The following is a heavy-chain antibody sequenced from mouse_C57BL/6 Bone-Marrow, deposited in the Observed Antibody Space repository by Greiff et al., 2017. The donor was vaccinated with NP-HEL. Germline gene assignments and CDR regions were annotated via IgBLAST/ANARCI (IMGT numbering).Heavy chain of an antibody. CDR1: GFTFSSYA. J-gene: IGHJ4*01. CDR2: ISDGGSYT. Sequence: DVQLVESGGGLVKPGGSLKLSCAASGFTFSSYAMSWVRQTPEKRLEWVATISDGGSYTYYPDNVKGRFTISRDNAKNNLYLQMSHLKSEDTAMYYCARGRLTVYAMDYWGQGTSVTVSS. CDR3: ARGRLTVYAMDY. D-gene: IGHD4-1*01. V-gene: IGHV5-4*01.